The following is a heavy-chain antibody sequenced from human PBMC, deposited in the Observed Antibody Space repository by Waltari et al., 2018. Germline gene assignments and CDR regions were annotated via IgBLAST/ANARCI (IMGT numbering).Heavy chain of an antibody. V-gene: IGHV3-66*01. CDR3: STRHY. Sequence: EVQLVESGGDLVQPGGSLRLSCAASGFTVSNNYMSWVRQAPGTGLVWVSLIYSGGTTYYADSVKGRFTISRDKSNTTLYLQMNSLRAEDTSVYYCSTRHYWGQGTLVTVSS. CDR1: GFTVSNNY. CDR2: IYSGGTT. J-gene: IGHJ4*02.